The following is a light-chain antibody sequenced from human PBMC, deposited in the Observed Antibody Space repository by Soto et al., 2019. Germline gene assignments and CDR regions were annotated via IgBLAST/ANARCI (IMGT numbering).Light chain of an antibody. V-gene: IGKV3-15*01. CDR2: GAS. Sequence: EIVMTQSPATLSVSPGERATLSCRASQSVRSNLAWYQQKPGQAPRLLIYGASTRATGIPARFSGSVSGTEFTLTISSLQSEDFAVYYCQQYSNWTPGTFGQGNKVEIK. J-gene: IGKJ1*01. CDR1: QSVRSN. CDR3: QQYSNWTPGT.